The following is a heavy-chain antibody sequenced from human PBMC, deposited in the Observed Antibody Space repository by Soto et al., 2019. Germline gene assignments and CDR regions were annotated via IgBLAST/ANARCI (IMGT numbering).Heavy chain of an antibody. J-gene: IGHJ2*01. CDR3: AKDLRGPEAGTWYFDL. CDR2: IIASGVIT. Sequence: EVQLLESGGGLVQPGGSLRLACAASGLTFSRYTMGWVRQAPGKGLEWVSAIIASGVITYYADSVKGRFTISRDNSNNPVYLQMNSLRAEDTAAYYCAKDLRGPEAGTWYFDLWGRGTLVTVSS. D-gene: IGHD6-13*01. CDR1: GLTFSRYT. V-gene: IGHV3-23*01.